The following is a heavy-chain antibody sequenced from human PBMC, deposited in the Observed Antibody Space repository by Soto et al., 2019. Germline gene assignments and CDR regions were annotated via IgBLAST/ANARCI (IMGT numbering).Heavy chain of an antibody. V-gene: IGHV1-69*12. CDR2: IIPIFGTA. CDR1: GGTFSSYA. J-gene: IGHJ6*02. D-gene: IGHD5-18*01. CDR3: ARDGRYSYGGSSYYGMDV. Sequence: QVQLVQSGAEVKRPGSSVKVSCKASGGTFSSYAISWVRQAPGQGLEWMGGIIPIFGTANYAQKFQGRVTITADESTSTAYMELSSLRSEDTAVYYCARDGRYSYGGSSYYGMDVWGQGTTVTVSS.